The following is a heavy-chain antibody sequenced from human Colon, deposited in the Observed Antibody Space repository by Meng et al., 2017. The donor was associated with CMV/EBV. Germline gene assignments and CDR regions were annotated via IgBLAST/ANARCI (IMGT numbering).Heavy chain of an antibody. CDR1: GSTLTELS. J-gene: IGHJ5*02. D-gene: IGHD3-9*01. CDR2: FDPENGET. V-gene: IGHV1-24*01. CDR3: ATYYDVLTGYYRAFFDP. Sequence: ASVKVSCKISGSTLTELSIHWVRQAPGKGLEWMGGFDPENGETIYARSFQGRVTLTEDTSTDTAYMELSSLRSEDTAVYYCATYYDVLTGYYRAFFDPWGQGTLVTVSS.